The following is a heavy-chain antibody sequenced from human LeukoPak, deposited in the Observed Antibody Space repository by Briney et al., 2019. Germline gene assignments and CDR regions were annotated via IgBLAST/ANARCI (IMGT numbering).Heavy chain of an antibody. Sequence: PSETLSLTCAVCGGSFSGYYWSWIRQPPGKGLEGIGEINHSGSTNYNPSLKSRVTISVDTSKNQFSLKLSSVTAADTAVYYCARVGGYSGYLNTYNWFDPWGQGTLVTVSS. D-gene: IGHD5-12*01. J-gene: IGHJ5*02. CDR2: INHSGST. CDR1: GGSFSGYY. CDR3: ARVGGYSGYLNTYNWFDP. V-gene: IGHV4-34*01.